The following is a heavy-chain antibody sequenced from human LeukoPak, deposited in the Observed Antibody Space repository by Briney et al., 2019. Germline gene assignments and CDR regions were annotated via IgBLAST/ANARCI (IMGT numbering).Heavy chain of an antibody. J-gene: IGHJ3*02. CDR1: GYTFTSFH. Sequence: ASVKVSCKASGYTFTSFHMHWVRQATGQGLEWMGRMSPNSGNTVYAQKLQGRVTMTTDTSTSTAYMELRSLRSDDTAVYYCARDVTGYSSSWPQARYAFDIWGQGTMVTVSS. CDR2: MSPNSGNT. V-gene: IGHV1-18*04. CDR3: ARDVTGYSSSWPQARYAFDI. D-gene: IGHD6-13*01.